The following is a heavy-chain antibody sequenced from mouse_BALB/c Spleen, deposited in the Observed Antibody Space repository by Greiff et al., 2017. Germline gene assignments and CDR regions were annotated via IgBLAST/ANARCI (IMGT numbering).Heavy chain of an antibody. Sequence: EVMLVESGGGLVKPGGSLKLSCAASGFTFSSYAMSWVRQSPEKRLEWVAEISSGGSYTYYPDTVTGRFTISRDNAKNTLYLEMSSLRSEDTAMYYCARFTTVVARNAMDYWGQGTSVTVSS. V-gene: IGHV5-9-4*01. CDR1: GFTFSSYA. J-gene: IGHJ4*01. CDR3: ARFTTVVARNAMDY. D-gene: IGHD1-1*01. CDR2: ISSGGSYT.